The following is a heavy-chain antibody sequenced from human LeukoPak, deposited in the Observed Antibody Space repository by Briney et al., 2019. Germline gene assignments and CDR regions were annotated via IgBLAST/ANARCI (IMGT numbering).Heavy chain of an antibody. V-gene: IGHV4-4*09. J-gene: IGHJ4*02. D-gene: IGHD3-22*01. Sequence: SETLSLTCTVSGGSISSYYWSWIRQPPGKGLEWIGYIYTSGSTNYNPSLKSRVTISVDTSKNQFSLKPSSVTAADTAVYYCARLATYYYDSSGYYWFDYWGQGTLVTVSS. CDR3: ARLATYYYDSSGYYWFDY. CDR2: IYTSGST. CDR1: GGSISSYY.